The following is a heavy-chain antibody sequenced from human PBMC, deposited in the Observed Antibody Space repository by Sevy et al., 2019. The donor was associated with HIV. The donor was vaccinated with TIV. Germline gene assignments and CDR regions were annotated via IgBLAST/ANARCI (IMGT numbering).Heavy chain of an antibody. Sequence: GGSLRLSCAASGFIFSGSPLAWVRQAPGKGLEWVSTISASGGSTYYADSVKGRFTISRDNSKSTLDLEMNSLRAEDTAVYYCAKEHFSGYSWGQGTLVTVSS. CDR3: AKEHFSGYS. CDR2: ISASGGST. J-gene: IGHJ5*02. CDR1: GFIFSGSP. V-gene: IGHV3-23*01. D-gene: IGHD3-22*01.